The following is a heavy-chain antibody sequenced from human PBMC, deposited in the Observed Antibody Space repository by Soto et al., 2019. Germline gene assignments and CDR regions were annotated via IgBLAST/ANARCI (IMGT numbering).Heavy chain of an antibody. CDR3: AKDLFGNYADYFDY. CDR1: AFTFSSYA. Sequence: EVQLLESGGGLVQPGGSLRLSCAASAFTFSSYAMSWLRQAPGKGLEWVSGISGSGANTYYADSVKGRFTISRDNSKYTLYLQMNSLRAEDTAVYYCAKDLFGNYADYFDYWGQGTLVTVSS. J-gene: IGHJ4*02. D-gene: IGHD4-4*01. CDR2: ISGSGANT. V-gene: IGHV3-23*01.